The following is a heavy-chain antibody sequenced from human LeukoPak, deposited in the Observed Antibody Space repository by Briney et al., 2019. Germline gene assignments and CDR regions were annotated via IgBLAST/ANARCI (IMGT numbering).Heavy chain of an antibody. CDR2: VYDGGTT. J-gene: IGHJ4*02. V-gene: IGHV3-53*01. Sequence: GGSLRLSCVASGFTFSTFAMNWVRQAPGKGLEWVSFVYDGGTTVYADSVKGRFTISRDNSKNTLYLEMNSLRAEDTAVYYCARWYCSSAYCYYDYWGQGTLVTVSS. D-gene: IGHD2-2*01. CDR1: GFTFSTFA. CDR3: ARWYCSSAYCYYDY.